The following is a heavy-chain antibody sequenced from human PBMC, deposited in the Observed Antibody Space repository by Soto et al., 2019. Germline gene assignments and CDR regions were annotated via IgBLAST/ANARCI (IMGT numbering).Heavy chain of an antibody. CDR1: GFTFSSYG. D-gene: IGHD2-21*02. J-gene: IGHJ4*02. CDR3: AKDLRIVVVTAPLDY. Sequence: QVQLVESGGGVVQPGRSLRLSCAASGFTFSSYGMHWVRQAPGKGLEWVAVISYDGSNKYYADSVKGRFTISRDNSKNPLYLQMNRLRAEDTAVYYCAKDLRIVVVTAPLDYWGQGTLVTVSS. V-gene: IGHV3-30*18. CDR2: ISYDGSNK.